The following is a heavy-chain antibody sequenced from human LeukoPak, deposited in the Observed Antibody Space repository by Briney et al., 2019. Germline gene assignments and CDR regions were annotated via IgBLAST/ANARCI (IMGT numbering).Heavy chain of an antibody. J-gene: IGHJ4*02. Sequence: PGGSLRLSCAASGFTFSSYGMHWVRQAPGKGLEWVAFIRYDGSNKYYADSVKGRFTISRDNSKNTLYLQMNSLRAEDTAVYYCAKKKPDPRGKKYCGGDCSASGYFDYWGQGTLVTVSS. D-gene: IGHD2-21*02. V-gene: IGHV3-30*02. CDR2: IRYDGSNK. CDR3: AKKKPDPRGKKYCGGDCSASGYFDY. CDR1: GFTFSSYG.